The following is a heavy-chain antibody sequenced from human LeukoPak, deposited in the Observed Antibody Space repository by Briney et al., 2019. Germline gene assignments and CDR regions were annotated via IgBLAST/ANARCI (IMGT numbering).Heavy chain of an antibody. Sequence: SETLSLTCTVSGGSISSTTYYWGWIRQPPGKVLEWIGTIYYSGTTYYNPSLKSRVTISVDTSKNQFSLKLSSVTAADTAVHYCARVSLLYYDSSGYWRWFDYWGQGTLVTVSS. CDR3: ARVSLLYYDSSGYWRWFDY. CDR1: GGSISSTTYY. CDR2: IYYSGTT. V-gene: IGHV4-39*07. D-gene: IGHD3-22*01. J-gene: IGHJ4*02.